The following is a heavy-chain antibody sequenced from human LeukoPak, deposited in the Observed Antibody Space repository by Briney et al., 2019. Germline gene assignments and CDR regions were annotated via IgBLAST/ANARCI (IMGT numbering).Heavy chain of an antibody. CDR1: GIKFSDYA. V-gene: IGHV3-49*04. J-gene: IGHJ6*02. CDR2: IRSKAYGGTA. CDR3: ARGDGGSHYYYYYGLDV. D-gene: IGHD1-26*01. Sequence: GGSLRLSCIVSGIKFSDYAITWVRQAPGKCLEWVGFIRSKAYGGTAEYGASVKGRFTFSRDDSKSIAYLQMNSLKNDDTAIYYCARGDGGSHYYYYYGLDVWGQGTTVTVSS.